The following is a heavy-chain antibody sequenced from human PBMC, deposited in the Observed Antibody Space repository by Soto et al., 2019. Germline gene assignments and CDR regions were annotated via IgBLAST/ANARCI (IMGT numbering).Heavy chain of an antibody. CDR1: HSTFTGYT. D-gene: IGHD4-17*01. Sequence: QVHLVQSETEVKEPGASVTVSCKTSHSTFTGYTINWVRQAPGQGLAWLGWISSLNGDTNYSRKYQARLTMTKNTPATTAYRELRSLRSDDTAVYFCAGGTVTSGRWFGSWGQGTLVTVSS. J-gene: IGHJ5*01. V-gene: IGHV1-18*04. CDR2: ISSLNGDT. CDR3: AGGTVTSGRWFGS.